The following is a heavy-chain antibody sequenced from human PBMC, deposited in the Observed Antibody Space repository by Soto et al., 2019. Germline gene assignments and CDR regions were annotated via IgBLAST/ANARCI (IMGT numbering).Heavy chain of an antibody. CDR1: GFSFSDYA. V-gene: IGHV3-23*01. D-gene: IGHD2-15*01. J-gene: IGHJ4*02. Sequence: GGSLRLSCAASGFSFSDYAMSWVRQAPGKGLEWVSGVSGGGGVTDYADSVKGRFTISRDNSKNTVYLQMNGLRAEDTAIYYCAKGRCSGTSCYSDYWGQGTLVTVSS. CDR3: AKGRCSGTSCYSDY. CDR2: VSGGGGVT.